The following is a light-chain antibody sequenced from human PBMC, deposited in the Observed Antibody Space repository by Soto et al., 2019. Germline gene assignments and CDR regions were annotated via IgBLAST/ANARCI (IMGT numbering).Light chain of an antibody. CDR2: LYSDGSH. CDR3: QTWGTGIRV. J-gene: IGLJ3*02. CDR1: SGHNNYA. V-gene: IGLV4-69*01. Sequence: QSVLTQSPSASASLGASVKFTCTLSSGHNNYAIAWHQQQPEKGPRYLMKLYSDGSHDKGDGIPDRFSGSSSGAERYLTISSLQSEDEADYYCQTWGTGIRVFGGGTKVTVL.